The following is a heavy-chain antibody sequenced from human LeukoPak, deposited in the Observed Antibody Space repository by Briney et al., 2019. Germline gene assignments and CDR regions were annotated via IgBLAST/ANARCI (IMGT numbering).Heavy chain of an antibody. CDR3: ARVGATFHFDY. CDR2: ISSSGSTI. V-gene: IGHV3-48*03. CDR1: GFTFSSYE. J-gene: IGHJ4*02. Sequence: GGSLRLSCAASGFTFSSYEMNWVRQAPGKGLEWVSYISSSGSTIYYADSVKGRFTISRDNAKNSLYLQMNSLRAEDTAVYYCARVGATFHFDYWGQGTLVTVSS. D-gene: IGHD1-26*01.